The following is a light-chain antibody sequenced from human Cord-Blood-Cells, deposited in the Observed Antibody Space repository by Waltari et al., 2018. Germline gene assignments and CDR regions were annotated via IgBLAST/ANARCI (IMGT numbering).Light chain of an antibody. CDR2: DVS. CDR3: SSYTSSSTWV. CDR1: SRDVGGSHS. Sequence: QSALTQPASVSGSPGQSITIPCTRTSRDVGGSHSVSWYQQHPGKAPKLMIYDVSKRPSGVSNRFSGSKSGNTASLTISGLQAEDEADYYCSSYTSSSTWVFGGGTKLTVL. J-gene: IGLJ3*02. V-gene: IGLV2-14*01.